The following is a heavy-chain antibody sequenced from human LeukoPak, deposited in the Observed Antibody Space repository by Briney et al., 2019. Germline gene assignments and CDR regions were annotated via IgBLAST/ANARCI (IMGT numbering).Heavy chain of an antibody. CDR2: IIPIFGTA. Sequence: SVKVSCKASGGTFSSYAISWVRQAPGQGLEWMGGIIPIFGTANYAQKFQGRVTITADESTSTAYMELSSLRSEDTAVYYCARETMYGDYLVYYYYYMDVWGKGTTVTVSS. V-gene: IGHV1-69*13. CDR3: ARETMYGDYLVYYYYYMDV. CDR1: GGTFSSYA. D-gene: IGHD4-17*01. J-gene: IGHJ6*03.